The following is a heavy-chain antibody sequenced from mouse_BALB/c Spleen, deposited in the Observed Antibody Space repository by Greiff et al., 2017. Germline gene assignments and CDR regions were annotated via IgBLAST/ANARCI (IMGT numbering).Heavy chain of an antibody. V-gene: IGHV1S137*01. Sequence: QVQLQQSGAELVRPGVSVKISCKGSGYTFTDYAMHWVKQSHAKSLEWIGVISTYYGDASYNQKFKGKATMTVDKSSSTAYMELARLTSEDSAIYYCARGYYDSLGFAYWGQGTLVTVSA. J-gene: IGHJ3*01. CDR1: GYTFTDYA. D-gene: IGHD2-4*01. CDR3: ARGYYDSLGFAY. CDR2: ISTYYGDA.